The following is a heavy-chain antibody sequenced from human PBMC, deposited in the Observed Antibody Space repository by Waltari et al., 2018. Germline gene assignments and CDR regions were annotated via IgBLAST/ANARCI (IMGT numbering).Heavy chain of an antibody. J-gene: IGHJ3*01. CDR2: MSYSGAT. V-gene: IGHV4-39*01. CDR1: GVSIPSNRPY. CDR3: ATYIGASLGTAAFDV. D-gene: IGHD5-12*01. Sequence: QVQVQESGPGLVKPSETLSLTCSVSGVSIPSNRPYWGWIRQPPGQGLEWIGTMSYSGATYSSPSLKSRVTISRDTSENQLSLKLGSVTAADTAVYYCATYIGASLGTAAFDVWGQGTTVTVSS.